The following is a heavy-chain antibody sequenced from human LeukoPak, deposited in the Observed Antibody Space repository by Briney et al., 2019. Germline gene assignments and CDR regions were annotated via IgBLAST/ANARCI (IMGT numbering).Heavy chain of an antibody. D-gene: IGHD1-20*01. CDR1: GFTFSSYG. CDR3: ARASNWNQGGFDY. V-gene: IGHV3-30*03. J-gene: IGHJ4*02. CDR2: ISYDGSNK. Sequence: GGSLRLSCAASGFTFSSYGMHWVRQAPGKGLEWVAVISYDGSNKYYADSVKGRFTISRDKSKSTLFLQMNSLKPEDTAVYYCARASNWNQGGFDYWGQGTLVTVSS.